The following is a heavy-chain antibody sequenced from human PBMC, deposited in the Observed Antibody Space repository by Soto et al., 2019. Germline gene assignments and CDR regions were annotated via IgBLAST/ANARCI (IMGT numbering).Heavy chain of an antibody. CDR1: GFTFSSYG. V-gene: IGHV3-33*01. D-gene: IGHD2-2*01. CDR2: IWYDGSNK. CDR3: ARADIVLVPAAPRTTEYGMDV. Sequence: QVQLVESGGGVVQPGRSLRLSCAASGFTFSSYGMHWVRQAPGKGLEWVAVIWYDGSNKYYADSVKGRFTISRDNSKNTLYLQMNSLRAEDTAVYYCARADIVLVPAAPRTTEYGMDVWGQGTTVTVSS. J-gene: IGHJ6*02.